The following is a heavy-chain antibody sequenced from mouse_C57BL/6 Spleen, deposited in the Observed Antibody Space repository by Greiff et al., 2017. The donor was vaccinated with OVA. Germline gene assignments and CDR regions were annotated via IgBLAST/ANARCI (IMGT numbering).Heavy chain of an antibody. CDR2: INPSSGYP. CDR1: VYTFPSYW. J-gene: IGHJ2*01. D-gene: IGHD3-2*02. CDR3: GREEGRDQATYSFDY. V-gene: IGHV1-7*01. Sequence: QVQLQQSGAELAKPGSSVQLSCKASVYTFPSYWMHWVKQRPGQGLEWIGYINPSSGYPKSNQKFKDKATLTADKSSSTSYMQLSSLTYEDSAVYYYGREEGRDQATYSFDYSGELTTLTVSS.